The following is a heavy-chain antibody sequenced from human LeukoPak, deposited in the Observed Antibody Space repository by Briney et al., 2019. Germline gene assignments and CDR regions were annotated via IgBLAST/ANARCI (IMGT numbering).Heavy chain of an antibody. J-gene: IGHJ4*02. CDR3: AKWGCSGGSCYPFDY. V-gene: IGHV3-23*01. Sequence: GGSLRLSCAASGFTFNTYAMSWVRQAPGKGLEWVSAMSGSGGRTYYADSVKGRFTISRDNSKNTLYLQMNSLRAEDAAVYYCAKWGCSGGSCYPFDYWGQGILVTVSS. D-gene: IGHD2-15*01. CDR2: MSGSGGRT. CDR1: GFTFNTYA.